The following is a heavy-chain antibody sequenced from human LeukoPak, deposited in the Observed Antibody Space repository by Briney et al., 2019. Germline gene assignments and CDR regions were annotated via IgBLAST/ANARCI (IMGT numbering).Heavy chain of an antibody. CDR3: ARDQWAGDCSGGSCYSDRPSRVYYGMDV. Sequence: GASVKVSCKASGYTFTSYYMHWVRQAPGQGLEWMGIINPSGGSTSYAQKFQGRVTMTRDTSTSTVYMELSSLRSEDTAVYYCARDQWAGDCSGGSCYSDRPSRVYYGMDVWGQGTTVTVSS. CDR2: INPSGGST. V-gene: IGHV1-46*01. J-gene: IGHJ6*02. CDR1: GYTFTSYY. D-gene: IGHD2-15*01.